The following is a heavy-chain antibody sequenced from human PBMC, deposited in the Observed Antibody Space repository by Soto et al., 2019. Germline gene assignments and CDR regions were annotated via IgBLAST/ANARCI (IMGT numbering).Heavy chain of an antibody. CDR2: IDHSGST. J-gene: IGHJ3*02. CDR3: ARGPYDRSGFYSAFDI. CDR1: GGSISSGAYS. V-gene: IGHV4-30-2*01. Sequence: KPSETLSLTCAVSGGSISSGAYSWSWIRQPPGKGLEWIGYIDHSGSTYYSPSLKSRVTVSVDRSKNQFSLKLSSVTAADTAVFYCARGPYDRSGFYSAFDIWGQGTMVTVSS. D-gene: IGHD3-22*01.